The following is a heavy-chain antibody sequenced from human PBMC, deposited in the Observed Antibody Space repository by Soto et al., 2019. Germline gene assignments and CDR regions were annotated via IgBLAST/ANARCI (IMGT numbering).Heavy chain of an antibody. V-gene: IGHV3-74*01. Sequence: GGSLRLSCAASGFTFSDYWMYWVRQVPGKGLVWVSRINSDGTKTTYGDSVKGRFTISRDNAKNTLYLQMNSLRADDTAVYYCARAHSGTDWGQGTMVTVYS. D-gene: IGHD2-2*01. CDR2: INSDGTKT. CDR3: ARAHSGTD. J-gene: IGHJ4*02. CDR1: GFTFSDYW.